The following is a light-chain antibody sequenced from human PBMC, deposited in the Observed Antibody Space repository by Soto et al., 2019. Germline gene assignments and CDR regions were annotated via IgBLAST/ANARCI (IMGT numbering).Light chain of an antibody. CDR1: QSVSTK. CDR2: GAY. J-gene: IGKJ1*01. Sequence: EIVMTQSPATLSVSPGERATLSCRAGQSVSTKLAWYQQKPGQAPRLLIYGAYTRATGIPARFSGSGSGTDFTLTIGSLQSEDSAVYYCQHYNNWLTWTFGQGTKVDIK. V-gene: IGKV3-15*01. CDR3: QHYNNWLTWT.